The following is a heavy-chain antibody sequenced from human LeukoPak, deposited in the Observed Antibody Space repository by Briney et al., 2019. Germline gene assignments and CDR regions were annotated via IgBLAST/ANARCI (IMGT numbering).Heavy chain of an antibody. CDR2: ISGSGGST. CDR3: AKDLKRGYSGYDYVY. J-gene: IGHJ4*02. CDR1: GFTFSSYA. D-gene: IGHD5-12*01. Sequence: GGSLRLPCAASGFTFSSYAMSWVRQAPGKGLDWVSAISGSGGSTYYADSVKGRFTISRDNSKNTLYLQMNSLRAEDTAVYYCAKDLKRGYSGYDYVYWGQGTLVTVSS. V-gene: IGHV3-23*01.